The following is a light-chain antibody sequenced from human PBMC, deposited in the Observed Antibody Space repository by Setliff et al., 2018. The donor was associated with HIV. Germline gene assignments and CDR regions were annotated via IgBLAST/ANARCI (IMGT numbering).Light chain of an antibody. CDR3: MSYTTTSTPYV. V-gene: IGLV2-14*03. CDR2: GVT. Sequence: QSALTQPASVSGSPGQSITISCTGTTRDVGGHNFVSWYQQHPGKVPKLMIYGVTIRPSGVSNRFSESKSGNTASLTISGLQAEDEADYYCMSYTTTSTPYVFGTGTKVTVL. J-gene: IGLJ1*01. CDR1: TRDVGGHNF.